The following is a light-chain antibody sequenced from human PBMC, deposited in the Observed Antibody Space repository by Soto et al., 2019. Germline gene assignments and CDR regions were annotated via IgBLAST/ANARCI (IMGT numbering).Light chain of an antibody. CDR3: QSYDSSNQVV. Sequence: NFMLTQPHSVSESPGKTVTISCTGSSGSIASNYVQWYQQRPGSAPTTVIYEDNQRSSGVPDRFSGSIDSSSNSASLTISGLKTEDEADYYCQSYDSSNQVVFGGGTKLTVL. CDR2: EDN. J-gene: IGLJ2*01. V-gene: IGLV6-57*02. CDR1: SGSIASNY.